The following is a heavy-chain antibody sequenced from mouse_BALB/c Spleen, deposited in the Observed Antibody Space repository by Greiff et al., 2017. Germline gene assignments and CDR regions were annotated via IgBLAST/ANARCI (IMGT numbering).Heavy chain of an antibody. D-gene: IGHD4-1*01. CDR2: ISSGGSYT. CDR3: ARDGIFYAMDY. CDR1: GFTFRSYA. Sequence: EVKLMESGGGLVKPGGFLKLSCAASGFTFRSYAMSLVRQSPEKRLEWVSEISSGGSYTYYPDTVTGRFTISRDNAKNTLYLEMSSLRSEDTAMYYCARDGIFYAMDYWGQGTSVTVSS. V-gene: IGHV5-9-4*01. J-gene: IGHJ4*01.